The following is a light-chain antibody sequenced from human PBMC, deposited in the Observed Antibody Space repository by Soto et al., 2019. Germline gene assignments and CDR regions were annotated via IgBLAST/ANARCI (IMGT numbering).Light chain of an antibody. V-gene: IGKV3-15*01. Sequence: EIVMPQSPATLSVSPGERATLSCRASQSVSSNLAWYQQKPGQAPRLLIYGASTKATGIPARFSGSGSGTEFTLTISTLQSEDFAFYYCQQYNNWPPLYSFGQGPELEIK. CDR1: QSVSSN. J-gene: IGKJ2*03. CDR2: GAS. CDR3: QQYNNWPPLYS.